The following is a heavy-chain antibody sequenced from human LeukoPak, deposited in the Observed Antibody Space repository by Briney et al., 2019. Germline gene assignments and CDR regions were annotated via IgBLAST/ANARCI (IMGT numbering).Heavy chain of an antibody. V-gene: IGHV4-59*01. CDR2: IYSSGST. CDR3: AREGPGRFGAPGPNVYSIDY. CDR1: GGSISSYY. D-gene: IGHD3-10*01. J-gene: IGHJ4*02. Sequence: SETLSLTCTVSGGSISSYYWSWIRQPPGKRLEWIGCIYSSGSTNYNPSLKSRVTISVATSKNQFSLKLTSVTAADTAVYYCAREGPGRFGAPGPNVYSIDYWGQGTLVTVSS.